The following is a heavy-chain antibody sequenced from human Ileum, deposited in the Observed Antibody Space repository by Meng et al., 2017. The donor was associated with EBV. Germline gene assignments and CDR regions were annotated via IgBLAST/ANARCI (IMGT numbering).Heavy chain of an antibody. CDR3: VYSSSFH. CDR1: GFTFSNYY. D-gene: IGHD6-13*01. J-gene: IGHJ4*02. CDR2: ISSTGSTT. Sequence: QVTLGASVGGLVKPGGSLRLSCAASGFTFSNYYMNWIRQAPGKGLEWVSFISSTGSTTYYADSVKGRFTVSRDNAKNSLFLQMHSLRAEDTAVYYCVYSSSFHWGQGTLVTVSS. V-gene: IGHV3-11*01.